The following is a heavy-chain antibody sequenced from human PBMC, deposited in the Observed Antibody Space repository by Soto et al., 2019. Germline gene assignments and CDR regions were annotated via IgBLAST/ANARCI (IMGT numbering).Heavy chain of an antibody. J-gene: IGHJ4*02. CDR3: ASTENTIFGPDDY. V-gene: IGHV1-69*13. CDR2: IIPIFGTA. D-gene: IGHD3-3*01. Sequence: SVKVSCKASGGTFSSYAISWVRQAPGQGLEWMGGIIPIFGTANYAQKFQGRVTITADESTSTAYMGLSSLRSEDTAVYYCASTENTIFGPDDYWGQGTLVTVSS. CDR1: GGTFSSYA.